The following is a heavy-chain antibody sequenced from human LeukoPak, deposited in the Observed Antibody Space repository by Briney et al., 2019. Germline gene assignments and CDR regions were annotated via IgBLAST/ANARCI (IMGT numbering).Heavy chain of an antibody. V-gene: IGHV3-23*01. CDR1: GFTFSSYA. J-gene: IGHJ4*02. CDR2: ISSSGGST. Sequence: GGSLRLSCAASGFTFSSYAMSWVRQASGKGLEWVSSISSSGGSTYYADSVKGWFTISRDNSKNRLYLQMNSLRAEDTAVYYCAKGSSPTVAWSGYYWGDDDYWGQGTLVTVSS. CDR3: AKGSSPTVAWSGYYWGDDDY. D-gene: IGHD3-3*01.